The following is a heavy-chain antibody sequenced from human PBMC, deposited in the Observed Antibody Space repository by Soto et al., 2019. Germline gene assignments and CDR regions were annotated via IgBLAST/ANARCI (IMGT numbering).Heavy chain of an antibody. Sequence: VQLVESGGGVVQPGRSLRLSCAASGFTFSSYGMHWVRQAPGKGLEWVAVISYDGSNKYYADSVKGRFTISRDNSKNTLYLQMNSLRAEDTAVYYCAKPLTDYWGQGTLVTVSS. CDR3: AKPLTDY. CDR1: GFTFSSYG. V-gene: IGHV3-30*18. CDR2: ISYDGSNK. J-gene: IGHJ4*02.